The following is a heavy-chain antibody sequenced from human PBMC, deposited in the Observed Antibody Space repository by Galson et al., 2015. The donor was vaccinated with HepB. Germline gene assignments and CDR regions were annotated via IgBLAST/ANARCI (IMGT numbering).Heavy chain of an antibody. Sequence: SLRLSCAASGFTFSSYAMSWVRQAPGKGLEWVSAISGSGGSTYYADSVKGRFTISRDNSKNTLYLQMNSLRAEDTAGYYCAKDTAMVQGYFDYWGQGNLVTVSS. CDR1: GFTFSSYA. D-gene: IGHD5-18*01. V-gene: IGHV3-23*01. CDR2: ISGSGGST. CDR3: AKDTAMVQGYFDY. J-gene: IGHJ4*02.